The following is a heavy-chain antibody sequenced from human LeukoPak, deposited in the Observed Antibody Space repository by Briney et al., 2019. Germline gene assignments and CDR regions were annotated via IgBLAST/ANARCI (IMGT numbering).Heavy chain of an antibody. J-gene: IGHJ4*02. CDR1: GFTFSSYW. CDR2: IKQDGSEK. CDR3: AREDVGDYYDSSGYYYL. V-gene: IGHV3-7*01. Sequence: GGSLRLSCAASGFTFSSYWMSWVRQAPGKGLEWVANIKQDGSEKYYVDSVKGRFTISRDNAKNSLYLQMNSLRAEDTAVYYCAREDVGDYYDSSGYYYLWGQGTLVTVSS. D-gene: IGHD3-22*01.